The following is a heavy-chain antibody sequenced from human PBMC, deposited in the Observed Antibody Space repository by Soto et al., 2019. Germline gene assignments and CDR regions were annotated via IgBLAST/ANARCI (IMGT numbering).Heavy chain of an antibody. J-gene: IGHJ5*02. Sequence: SETLSLTCAVYGGSFSGYYWSWIRQPPGKGLEWIGEINHSGSTNYNPSLKSRVTISFDTTKNQFSLRLSSVTAADTAVYYWARGANYRLVRHNWFDPWGQGTLVTVSS. CDR1: GGSFSGYY. V-gene: IGHV4-34*01. CDR3: ARGANYRLVRHNWFDP. D-gene: IGHD6-6*01. CDR2: INHSGST.